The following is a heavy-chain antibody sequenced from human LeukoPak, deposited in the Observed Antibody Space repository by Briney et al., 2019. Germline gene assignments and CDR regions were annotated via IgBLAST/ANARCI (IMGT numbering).Heavy chain of an antibody. CDR1: GGSISSYY. CDR3: ARDISNSYGYGYYFDY. D-gene: IGHD5-18*01. J-gene: IGHJ4*02. V-gene: IGHV4-59*01. Sequence: SEALSLTCTVSGGSISSYYWSWIRQPPGKGLEWIGYIYYSGSTNYNPSLKSRVTISVDTSKNQFSLKLSSVTAADTAVYYRARDISNSYGYGYYFDYWGQGTLVTVSS. CDR2: IYYSGST.